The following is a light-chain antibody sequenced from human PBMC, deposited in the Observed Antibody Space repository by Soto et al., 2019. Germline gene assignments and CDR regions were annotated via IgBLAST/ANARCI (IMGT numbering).Light chain of an antibody. CDR3: LQHNNYPWT. V-gene: IGKV1-17*01. J-gene: IGKJ1*01. CDR1: QAIRND. Sequence: DIQMTQSPSSLSASVGDRVTITCRASQAIRNDVAWYQQKPGKDPKRLIYVESRLESGVPSRFSGSGFGTEFTLTISGLQPEDFATYYCLQHNNYPWTFGQGTRVEIK. CDR2: VES.